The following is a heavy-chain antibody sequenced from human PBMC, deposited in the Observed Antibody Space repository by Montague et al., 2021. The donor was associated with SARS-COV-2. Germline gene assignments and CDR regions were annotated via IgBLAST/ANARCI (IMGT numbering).Heavy chain of an antibody. CDR1: GGSISGYY. J-gene: IGHJ4*02. D-gene: IGHD1-20*01. Sequence: SETLSLTCTVSGGSISGYYWIWIRQSAGKGLEWIGRIYNSGSTSYNPSLKSRVTMSVNTSKNRFSLKLSSVTAADTAVYYCVRDQGRSNWNYPDYWGQGTLVTVSS. CDR2: IYNSGST. CDR3: VRDQGRSNWNYPDY. V-gene: IGHV4-4*07.